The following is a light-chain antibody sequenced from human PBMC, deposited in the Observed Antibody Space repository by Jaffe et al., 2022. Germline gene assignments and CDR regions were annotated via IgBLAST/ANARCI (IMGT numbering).Light chain of an antibody. Sequence: EIVMTQSPATLSVSPGERATLSCRASQSVSSNLAWYQQKPGQAPRLLIYGASTRATGIPARFSGSGSGTEFTLTISSLQSEDFAVYYCQQYNNWPPGAITFGQGTRLEIK. CDR1: QSVSSN. CDR2: GAS. J-gene: IGKJ5*01. CDR3: QQYNNWPPGAIT. V-gene: IGKV3-15*01.